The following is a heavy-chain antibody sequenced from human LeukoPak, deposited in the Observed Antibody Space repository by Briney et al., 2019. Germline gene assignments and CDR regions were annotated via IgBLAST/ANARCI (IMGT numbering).Heavy chain of an antibody. V-gene: IGHV3-11*06. Sequence: GGSLRLSCAASGFTFSDYYMSWIRQAPGKGLEWVSYISSSSSYTNYADSVKGRFTISRDNAKNSLYLQMNSLRAEDTAVYYCASGMGDYEFSFDYWGQGTLVTVSS. D-gene: IGHD4-17*01. CDR2: ISSSSSYT. J-gene: IGHJ4*02. CDR1: GFTFSDYY. CDR3: ASGMGDYEFSFDY.